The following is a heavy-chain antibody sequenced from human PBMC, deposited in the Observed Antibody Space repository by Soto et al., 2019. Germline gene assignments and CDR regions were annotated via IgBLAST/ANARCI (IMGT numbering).Heavy chain of an antibody. D-gene: IGHD6-13*01. V-gene: IGHV3-33*01. Sequence: GGSLRLSCAASGFTFSSYGMHWVRQAPGKGLEWVAVIWYDGSNKYYADSVKGRFTISRDNSKNTLYLQMNSLRAEDTAVYYCARDGIAAAALAFDYWGQGTLVTVSS. J-gene: IGHJ4*02. CDR1: GFTFSSYG. CDR3: ARDGIAAAALAFDY. CDR2: IWYDGSNK.